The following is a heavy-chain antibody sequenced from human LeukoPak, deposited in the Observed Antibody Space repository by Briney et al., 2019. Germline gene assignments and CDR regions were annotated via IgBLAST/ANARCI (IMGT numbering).Heavy chain of an antibody. V-gene: IGHV1-69*13. CDR2: IIPIFGTE. Sequence: ASVKVSCKASGGTFSSYAISWVRQAPGQGLEWMGGIIPIFGTENYAQKLQGRVTITADESTSTAYMELSSLRSEDTAVYYCASLYDSGRGSYYYGMDLWGKGTRVTVSS. CDR3: ASLYDSGRGSYYYGMDL. CDR1: GGTFSSYA. J-gene: IGHJ6*04. D-gene: IGHD3-10*01.